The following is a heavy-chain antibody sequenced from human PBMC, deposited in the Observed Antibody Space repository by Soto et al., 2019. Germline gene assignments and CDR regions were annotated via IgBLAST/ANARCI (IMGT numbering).Heavy chain of an antibody. CDR2: IIPIFGTA. CDR3: ASATFSDLAVVSSYYFDY. J-gene: IGHJ4*02. D-gene: IGHD6-19*01. V-gene: IGHV1-69*01. Sequence: QVQLVQSGAEVKKPGSSVKVSCKASGGTFSSYAISWVRQAPGQGLEWMGGIIPIFGTANYAQKFQGRVTITADESTSTAYMELSSLRSEDTAVYYCASATFSDLAVVSSYYFDYWGQGTLVTVSS. CDR1: GGTFSSYA.